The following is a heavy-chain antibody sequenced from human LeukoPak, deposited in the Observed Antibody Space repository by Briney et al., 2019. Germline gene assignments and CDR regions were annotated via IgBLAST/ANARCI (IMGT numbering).Heavy chain of an antibody. Sequence: GGSLRLSCAVSGFIVSNNYMNWVRQAPGKGLEWVAVIWDDGSSKYYADSVKGRFTISRDNSKNTLYLQMNSLRVEDTAVYYCAKPTSGSGSFLIDFWGQGTLVTVSS. CDR3: AKPTSGSGSFLIDF. CDR2: IWDDGSSK. V-gene: IGHV3-33*06. J-gene: IGHJ4*02. CDR1: GFIVSNNY. D-gene: IGHD1-26*01.